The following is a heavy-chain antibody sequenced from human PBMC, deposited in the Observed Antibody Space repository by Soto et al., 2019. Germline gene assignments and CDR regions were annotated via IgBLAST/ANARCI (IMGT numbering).Heavy chain of an antibody. CDR3: AKSTVGTANGMGV. J-gene: IGHJ6*02. V-gene: IGHV3-9*01. CDR1: GFSFDDYA. D-gene: IGHD2-21*02. CDR2: ISWNSGTI. Sequence: EVQVVESGGGLVQPGRSLRLSCAASGFSFDDYAMHWVRQAPGKGLEGVSGISWNSGTIGYADSVKGRFTISRDNAKNSLYLQINSLRAEDTALYYCAKSTVGTANGMGVWGQGTTVTVSS.